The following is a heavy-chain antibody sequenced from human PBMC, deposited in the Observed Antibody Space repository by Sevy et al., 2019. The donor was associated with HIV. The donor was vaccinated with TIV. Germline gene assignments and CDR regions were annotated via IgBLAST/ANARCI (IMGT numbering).Heavy chain of an antibody. CDR2: IGGSGGST. Sequence: GGSLRLSCAASGFTFSSYAMSWVRQAPGKGLEWVSAIGGSGGSTYYAYSGKGRFTISRDNSKNTLYLQMNSLRAEDTAVYYCAKRNGAIAAAGLDYFDYWGQGTLVTVSS. J-gene: IGHJ4*02. CDR3: AKRNGAIAAAGLDYFDY. CDR1: GFTFSSYA. D-gene: IGHD6-13*01. V-gene: IGHV3-23*01.